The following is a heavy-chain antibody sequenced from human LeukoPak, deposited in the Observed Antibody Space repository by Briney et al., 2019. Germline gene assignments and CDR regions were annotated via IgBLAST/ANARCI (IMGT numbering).Heavy chain of an antibody. CDR2: IIPIVGIV. D-gene: IGHD3-22*01. CDR1: GGTFSRYA. CDR3: AREYYYDSSGYLAY. J-gene: IGHJ4*02. Sequence: ASVKVSCKASGGTFSRYAISWVRQAPGQGLEWMGRIIPIVGIVNYAQKFQGRVTITADKSTSTAYMELSSLRSEDTAVYCCAREYYYDSSGYLAYWGQGTLVTVSS. V-gene: IGHV1-69*04.